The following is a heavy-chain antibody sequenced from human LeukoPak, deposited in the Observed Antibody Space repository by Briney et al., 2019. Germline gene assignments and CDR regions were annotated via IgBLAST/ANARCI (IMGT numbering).Heavy chain of an antibody. J-gene: IGHJ6*03. CDR2: ISSSSSYI. CDR1: GFTFSSYS. D-gene: IGHD2-2*02. V-gene: IGHV3-21*01. CDR3: ARDGHCSSTSCYMGVYYYYYMDV. Sequence: PGGSLRLSCAASGFTFSSYSMNWVRQAPGKGLEWVSSISSSSSYIYYADSVKGRFTISRDNAKNSLYLQMNSLRAEDTAVYYCARDGHCSSTSCYMGVYYYYYMDVWGKGTTVTVSS.